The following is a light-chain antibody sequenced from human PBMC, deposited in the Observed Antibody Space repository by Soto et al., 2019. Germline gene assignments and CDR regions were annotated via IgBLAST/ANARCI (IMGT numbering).Light chain of an antibody. Sequence: DIQMTQSPSTLSASVGDRVTITCRASQSISSWLAWYQQKPGKAPKLLIYDASTLESGVPTRLSGSGSGTEFTLTIISLHPDDVATYYCQQYNSPVTFSQGTQVEIK. CDR1: QSISSW. J-gene: IGKJ1*01. CDR3: QQYNSPVT. V-gene: IGKV1-5*01. CDR2: DAS.